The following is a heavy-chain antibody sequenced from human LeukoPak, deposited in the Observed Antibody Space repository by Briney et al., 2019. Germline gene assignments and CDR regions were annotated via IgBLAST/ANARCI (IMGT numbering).Heavy chain of an antibody. CDR2: IYYSGST. CDR1: GGSISSYY. D-gene: IGHD3-22*01. CDR3: ARGMYYYDSSGYYGPAYYFDY. V-gene: IGHV4-59*01. J-gene: IGHJ4*02. Sequence: KPSETLSLTCTVSGGSISSYYWSWIRQPPGKGLEWIGYIYYSGSTNYNPSLKSRVTISVDTSKNQFSLKLSSVTAADTAAYYCARGMYYYDSSGYYGPAYYFDYWGQGTLVTVSS.